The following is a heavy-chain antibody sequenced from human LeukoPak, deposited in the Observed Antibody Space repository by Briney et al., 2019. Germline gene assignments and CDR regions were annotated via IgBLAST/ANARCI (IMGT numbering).Heavy chain of an antibody. CDR1: GGSISSYY. Sequence: SETLSLTCTASGGSISSYYWSWIRQPPGKGLEWIGYIYYSGSTNYNPSLKSRVTISLDTSKNQFSLKLSSVTAADTAVFYCARVPLTGYYYFDYWGQGILVTVSS. CDR3: ARVPLTGYYYFDY. CDR2: IYYSGST. V-gene: IGHV4-59*01. J-gene: IGHJ4*02. D-gene: IGHD3-9*01.